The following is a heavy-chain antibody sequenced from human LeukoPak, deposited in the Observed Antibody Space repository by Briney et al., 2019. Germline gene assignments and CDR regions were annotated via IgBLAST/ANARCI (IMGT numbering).Heavy chain of an antibody. D-gene: IGHD1-26*01. J-gene: IGHJ5*02. CDR3: ARRIGSYNSFDP. Sequence: PGASVKVSCKASGYTFTGYYMHWVRQAPGQGLEWMGWISAYNGNTNYAQKLQGRVTMTTDTSTSTAYMELRSLRSDDTAVYYCARRIGSYNSFDPWGQGTLVTVSS. CDR2: ISAYNGNT. V-gene: IGHV1-18*04. CDR1: GYTFTGYY.